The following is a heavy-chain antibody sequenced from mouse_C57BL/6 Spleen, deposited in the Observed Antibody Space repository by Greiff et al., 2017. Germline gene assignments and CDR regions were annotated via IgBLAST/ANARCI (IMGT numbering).Heavy chain of an antibody. D-gene: IGHD1-1*01. CDR2: IYPRSGNT. J-gene: IGHJ1*03. Sequence: QVQLQQSGAELARPGASVKLSCKASGYTFTSYGISWVKQRTGQGLEWIGEIYPRSGNTNYNETFKGKATLTADKSASTAYMELRRLTSEDSAVYFGATYGSSYGLYVWGTGTTVTDSS. CDR3: ATYGSSYGLYV. CDR1: GYTFTSYG. V-gene: IGHV1-81*01.